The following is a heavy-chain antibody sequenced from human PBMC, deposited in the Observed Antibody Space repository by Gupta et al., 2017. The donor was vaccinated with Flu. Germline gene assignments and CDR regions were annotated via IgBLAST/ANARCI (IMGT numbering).Heavy chain of an antibody. D-gene: IGHD4-23*01. V-gene: IGHV4-34*01. CDR1: GGSFSGYY. CDR3: ARGPFVWGNPLKNAFDI. J-gene: IGHJ3*02. CDR2: INHSGST. Sequence: QVQLQQWGAGLLKPSETLSLTCAVYGGSFSGYYWSWIRQPPGKGLEWIGEINHSGSTNYNPSLKSRVTISVDTSKNQFSLKLSSVTAADTAVYYCARGPFVWGNPLKNAFDIWGQGTNVTVSS.